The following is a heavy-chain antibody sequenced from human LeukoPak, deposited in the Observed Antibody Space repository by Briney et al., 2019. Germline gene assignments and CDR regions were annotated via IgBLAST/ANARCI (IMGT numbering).Heavy chain of an antibody. Sequence: GGSLRLSCAASGIILSSYWMSWVRQAPGKGLEWVANIKQDGSEKWYVDSVKGRFTISRDNAKNSLYLQMNSLRVEDTAVYYCAREFRSGYNSRWFDYWGQGTLVTVSS. J-gene: IGHJ5*01. V-gene: IGHV3-7*01. CDR1: GIILSSYW. CDR3: AREFRSGYNSRWFDY. D-gene: IGHD6-19*01. CDR2: IKQDGSEK.